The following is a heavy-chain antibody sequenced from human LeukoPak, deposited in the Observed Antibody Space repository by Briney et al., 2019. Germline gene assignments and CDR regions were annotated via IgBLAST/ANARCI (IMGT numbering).Heavy chain of an antibody. J-gene: IGHJ6*03. D-gene: IGHD3-10*01. V-gene: IGHV3-48*03. CDR3: ARGYGSGMNYYYMDV. CDR2: ISSSGSTK. Sequence: GGSLRLSCAASGFPFSTYEMSWVRQAPGKGLEWVSYISSSGSTKFYADSVKGRFTISRDNAKNSLYQQMDSLRAEDTAVYYCARGYGSGMNYYYMDVWGKGTTVTVSS. CDR1: GFPFSTYE.